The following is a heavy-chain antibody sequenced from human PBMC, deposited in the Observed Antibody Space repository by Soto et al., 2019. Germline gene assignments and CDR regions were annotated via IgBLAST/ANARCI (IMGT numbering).Heavy chain of an antibody. V-gene: IGHV5-51*01. D-gene: IGHD3-9*01. CDR1: GYGFTSYW. Sequence: PGESLKISCKGSGYGFTSYWISWVRQMPGKGLEWMGRIDPGDSDTRYSPSFQGQVTISADKSISTAYLQWSSLKASDTAMYYCARSWGYDILTGPDYWGQGTLVTVSS. J-gene: IGHJ4*02. CDR2: IDPGDSDT. CDR3: ARSWGYDILTGPDY.